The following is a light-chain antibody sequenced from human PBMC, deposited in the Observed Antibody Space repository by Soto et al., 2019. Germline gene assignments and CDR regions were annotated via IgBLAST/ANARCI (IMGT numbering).Light chain of an antibody. V-gene: IGKV3-20*01. CDR3: QQDGSSLFT. J-gene: IGKJ3*01. Sequence: EIVLTQSPGTLSLSPGERATLSCRASQSVSSKYLAWYQQKPGQAPRVLIYGTSIRASGVPERFSGGGSGTDFTLTITRLDPEDFAVYYCQQDGSSLFTFGPGTKVDFK. CDR2: GTS. CDR1: QSVSSKY.